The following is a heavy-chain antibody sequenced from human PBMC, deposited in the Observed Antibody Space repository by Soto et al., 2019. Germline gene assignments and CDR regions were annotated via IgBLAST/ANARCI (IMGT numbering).Heavy chain of an antibody. Sequence: PGGSLRLSCAASGFTFSDYYMSWIRQAPGKGLEWVSYISSTISYTHYADSVKGRFTISGDNAKNSLYLQMNSLRAEDTTVYYCARYIYGYVDYWGQGTLVTVSS. J-gene: IGHJ4*02. V-gene: IGHV3-11*06. CDR1: GFTFSDYY. CDR2: ISSTISYT. CDR3: ARYIYGYVDY. D-gene: IGHD5-18*01.